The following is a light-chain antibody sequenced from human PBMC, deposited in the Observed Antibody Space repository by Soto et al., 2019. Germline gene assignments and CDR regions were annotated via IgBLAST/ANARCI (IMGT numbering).Light chain of an antibody. J-gene: IGKJ1*01. CDR1: QSISDW. V-gene: IGKV1-5*03. CDR2: KAS. Sequence: DIQMTQSPSTLSASVGDTVTITCRASQSISDWLAWYQQKPGKAPKLLIYKASSLESGVPSRFSGSGSGTEFTLTISSLQPDDFATDYCQQYNNYGSWTFGQGTKVEIK. CDR3: QQYNNYGSWT.